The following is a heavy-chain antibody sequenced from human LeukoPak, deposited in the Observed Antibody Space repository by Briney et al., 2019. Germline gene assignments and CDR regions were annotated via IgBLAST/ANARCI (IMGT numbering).Heavy chain of an antibody. V-gene: IGHV4-34*01. CDR1: GGSFSGYY. J-gene: IGHJ4*02. CDR3: AREGHRGIAAAGPFDY. D-gene: IGHD6-13*01. CDR2: INHSGST. Sequence: SETLSPTCAVYGGSFSGYYWSWIRQPPGKGLEWVGEINHSGSTNYNPSLKSRVTISVDTSKNQFSLKLSSVTAADTAVYYCAREGHRGIAAAGPFDYWGQGTLVTVSS.